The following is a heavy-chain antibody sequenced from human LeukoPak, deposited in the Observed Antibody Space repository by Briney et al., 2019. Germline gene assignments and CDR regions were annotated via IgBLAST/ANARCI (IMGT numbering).Heavy chain of an antibody. Sequence: GGSLRLSCAASGFTFSSYSMNWVRQASGKGLEWVSYISSSSTIYYADSVKGRFTISRDNAKNSLYLQMNSLRAEDTAVYYCARDRNEYPSSYYYYYMDVWGKGTTVTVSS. D-gene: IGHD6-6*01. CDR3: ARDRNEYPSSYYYYYMDV. CDR2: ISSSSTI. J-gene: IGHJ6*03. V-gene: IGHV3-48*01. CDR1: GFTFSSYS.